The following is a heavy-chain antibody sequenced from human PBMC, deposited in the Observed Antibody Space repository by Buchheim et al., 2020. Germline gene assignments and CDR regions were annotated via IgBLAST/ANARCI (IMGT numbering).Heavy chain of an antibody. D-gene: IGHD3-10*01. CDR3: ASSTMVRGVMADY. V-gene: IGHV3-30*04. J-gene: IGHJ4*02. Sequence: QVQLVESGGGVVQPGRSLRLSCAASGFTFSSYAMHWVRQAPGKGLEWVAVISYDGSNKYYADSVKGQFTISRDNSKNTLYLQMNSLRAEDTAVYYCASSTMVRGVMADYWGQGTL. CDR2: ISYDGSNK. CDR1: GFTFSSYA.